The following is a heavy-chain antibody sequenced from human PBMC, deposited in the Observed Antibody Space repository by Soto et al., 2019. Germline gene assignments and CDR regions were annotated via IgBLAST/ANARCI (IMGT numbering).Heavy chain of an antibody. CDR1: GFTFSSHA. CDR2: ISYDGNYK. V-gene: IGHV3-30-3*01. J-gene: IGHJ4*02. Sequence: QVQVVESGGGVVQPGRSLRLSCATSGFTFSSHAMHWVRQAPGKGLEWVAIISYDGNYKNSADSVKGRFTISRDNSENTLYLQMNSLRTEDTAVYYCVAEVGARRFVDWGQGTLVTVSS. CDR3: VAEVGARRFVD. D-gene: IGHD3-16*01.